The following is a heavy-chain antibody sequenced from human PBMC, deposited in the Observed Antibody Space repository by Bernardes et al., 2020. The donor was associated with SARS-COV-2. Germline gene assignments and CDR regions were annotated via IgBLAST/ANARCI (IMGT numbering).Heavy chain of an antibody. CDR1: GFTFSING. CDR3: AKRAAGWYFDL. D-gene: IGHD6-13*01. CDR2: ISDTGDAT. V-gene: IGHV3-23*01. J-gene: IGHJ2*01. Sequence: GSLRLSCAASGFTFSINGMSWVRQAPGKGLEWVSAISDTGDATKYADSVKGRFTISRDNSKNTLYLQMNSLRAEDTALYYCAKRAAGWYFDLWGRGTLVTVSS.